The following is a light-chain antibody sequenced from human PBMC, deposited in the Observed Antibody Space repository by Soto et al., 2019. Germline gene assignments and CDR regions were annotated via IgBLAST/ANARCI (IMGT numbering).Light chain of an antibody. CDR1: QSITNNY. Sequence: EIVLTQSPGTLSLSLGERATLSCRASQSITNNYLAWYQQKPGQAPRLLIYLASNRAAGILDRFSGSGSGADFTLTINRLEPEDFAVYHCQQYGSSPWTFGQGTKVDIK. J-gene: IGKJ1*01. CDR2: LAS. CDR3: QQYGSSPWT. V-gene: IGKV3-20*01.